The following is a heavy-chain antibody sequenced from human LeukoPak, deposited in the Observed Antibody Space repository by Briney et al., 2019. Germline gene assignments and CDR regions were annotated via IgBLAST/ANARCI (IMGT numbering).Heavy chain of an antibody. Sequence: PETLSLTCTVSGGSISSYYWSWIRQPPGKGLEWIGYIYYSGSTNYNPSLKSRVTISVDTSKNQFSLKLSSVTAADTAVYYCARLRDGYNIFDYWGQGTLVTVSS. D-gene: IGHD5-24*01. CDR2: IYYSGST. V-gene: IGHV4-59*01. J-gene: IGHJ4*02. CDR1: GGSISSYY. CDR3: ARLRDGYNIFDY.